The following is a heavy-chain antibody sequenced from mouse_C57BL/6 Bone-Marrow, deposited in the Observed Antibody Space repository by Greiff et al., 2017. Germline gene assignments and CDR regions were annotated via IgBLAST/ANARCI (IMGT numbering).Heavy chain of an antibody. CDR1: GFTFSSYA. CDR3: TRDGGFYGNYWCAY. J-gene: IGHJ3*01. CDR2: ISSGGDYI. V-gene: IGHV5-9-1*02. D-gene: IGHD2-1*01. Sequence: EVQLVESGEGLVKPGGSLKLSCAASGFTFSSYAMSWVRQTPEKRLEWVAYISSGGDYIYYADTVKGRFTISRDNARNTLYLQMSSLKSEDTAMYYCTRDGGFYGNYWCAYWGQGTLVTVSA.